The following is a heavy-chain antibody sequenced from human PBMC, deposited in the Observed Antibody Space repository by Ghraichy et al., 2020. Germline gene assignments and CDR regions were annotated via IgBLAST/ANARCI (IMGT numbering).Heavy chain of an antibody. CDR3: ARDRRDYNGPGGYYYGMDV. Sequence: SETLSPTCTVSGGSISSYYWSWIRQPPGKGLDWIGYIYYSGSTNYNPSLKSRVTISVDTSKNQFSLKLSSVTAADTAVYYCARDRRDYNGPGGYYYGMDVWGQGTTVTVSS. CDR2: IYYSGST. V-gene: IGHV4-59*01. CDR1: GGSISSYY. D-gene: IGHD4-11*01. J-gene: IGHJ6*02.